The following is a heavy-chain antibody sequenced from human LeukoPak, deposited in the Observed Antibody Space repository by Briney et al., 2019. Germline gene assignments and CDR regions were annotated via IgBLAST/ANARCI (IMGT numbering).Heavy chain of an antibody. D-gene: IGHD6-13*01. CDR3: AKGGGYSGSWYFDN. CDR1: GFSFSSDA. CDR2: ISGSGGST. Sequence: GGSLRLSGAAFGFSFSSDAMSWVRQPPGKGLEWVSAISGSGGSTYYADSGKGRFTISRDNSKNTLYLQMNSLRAEDTAVYYCAKGGGYSGSWYFDNWGQGTLVTVSS. J-gene: IGHJ4*02. V-gene: IGHV3-23*01.